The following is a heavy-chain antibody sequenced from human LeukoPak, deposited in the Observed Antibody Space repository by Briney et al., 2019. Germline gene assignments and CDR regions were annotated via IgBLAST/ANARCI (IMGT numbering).Heavy chain of an antibody. CDR3: AKDRGYSYGYAYFDY. CDR2: IYSGGST. V-gene: IGHV3-53*05. CDR1: GFTVSSNY. Sequence: GGSLRLSCAASGFTVSSNYMSWVRQAPGKGLEWVSVIYSGGSTYYADSVKGRFTISRDNAKNSLYLQMNSLRAEDTALYYCAKDRGYSYGYAYFDYWGQGTLVTVSS. D-gene: IGHD5-18*01. J-gene: IGHJ4*02.